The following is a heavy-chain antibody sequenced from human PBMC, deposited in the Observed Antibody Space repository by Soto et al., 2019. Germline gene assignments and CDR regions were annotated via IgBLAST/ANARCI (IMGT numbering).Heavy chain of an antibody. Sequence: QVKLVQSGAEEKKPGASVKVSCKASGYTSTSYTMHWVRQAPGQRLEWMGWINAGNGNTENSQKFQGRVTTTRDTTASTTYMELSSLRSEDTAVYDCAPSNSGYDSHDYHGMDVWGQGTTVTVS. CDR3: APSNSGYDSHDYHGMDV. CDR1: GYTSTSYT. CDR2: INAGNGNT. J-gene: IGHJ6*02. D-gene: IGHD5-12*01. V-gene: IGHV1-3*05.